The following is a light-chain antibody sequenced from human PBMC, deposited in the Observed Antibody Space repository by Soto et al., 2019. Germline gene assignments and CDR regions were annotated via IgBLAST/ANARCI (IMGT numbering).Light chain of an antibody. Sequence: ETVMTQSPATLSVSPGERATLSCRASQSVSSNLAWYQQKPGQPPRLLIYDISTRATGIPTRFSGSGSGTEFTLTISSLQSEDFEVYYCQQYNSWPLTFGGGPKVDI. CDR2: DIS. CDR1: QSVSSN. V-gene: IGKV3D-15*01. J-gene: IGKJ4*01. CDR3: QQYNSWPLT.